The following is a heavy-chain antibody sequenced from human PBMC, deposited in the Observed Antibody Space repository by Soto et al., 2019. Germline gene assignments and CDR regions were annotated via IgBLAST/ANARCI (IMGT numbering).Heavy chain of an antibody. CDR3: ARGGDYGDYIRGDYYWYFDL. J-gene: IGHJ2*01. V-gene: IGHV4-4*07. Sequence: QVQLQESGPGLVKPSETLSLTCIVSGGSITSYYWTWIRQPAGKGLEWIGRMYSGGSTSYNPSLQSRVPMSVYASKNHFSLEPRSVTAADTAVYYCARGGDYGDYIRGDYYWYFDLWGRGTLVTVSS. D-gene: IGHD4-17*01. CDR2: MYSGGST. CDR1: GGSITSYY.